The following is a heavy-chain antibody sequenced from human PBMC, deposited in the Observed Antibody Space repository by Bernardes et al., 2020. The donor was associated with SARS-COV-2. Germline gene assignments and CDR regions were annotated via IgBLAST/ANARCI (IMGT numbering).Heavy chain of an antibody. CDR3: VKRRAIFELWAGNFDY. J-gene: IGHJ4*02. CDR2: INSDGSST. V-gene: IGHV3-74*01. CDR1: GFTFSSYC. Sequence: GGSLRLSCAASGFTFSSYCMHWVRQAPGKGLVWVSRINSDGSSTSYADSVKGRFTISRDNAKNTLYLQMNSLRDDDTAVYYCVKRRAIFELWAGNFDYWGQGTLVTVSS. D-gene: IGHD5-18*01.